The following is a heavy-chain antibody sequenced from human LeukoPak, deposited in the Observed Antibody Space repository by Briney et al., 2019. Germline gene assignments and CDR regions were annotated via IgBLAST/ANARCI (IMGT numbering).Heavy chain of an antibody. D-gene: IGHD3-22*01. V-gene: IGHV4-59*01. CDR1: GGSTSSYY. CDR3: TRGSIAYYYMDV. CDR2: NYYSGST. Sequence: PSETLSLTCTVSGGSTSSYYWSWIRQPPGKGLEWIGNNYYSGSTNYNHSLKSRVTISVDTSKNQFSLKLSSVTAADTAVYYCTRGSIAYYYMDVWGKGTTVTVSS. J-gene: IGHJ6*03.